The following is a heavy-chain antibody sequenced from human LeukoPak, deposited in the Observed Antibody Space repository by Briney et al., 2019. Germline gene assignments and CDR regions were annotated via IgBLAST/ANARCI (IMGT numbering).Heavy chain of an antibody. CDR3: ARGGFYDILTGSAPGWFDP. J-gene: IGHJ5*02. D-gene: IGHD3-9*01. Sequence: ASVKVSCKASGGTFSSYGISWVRQAPGQGLEWMGWISAYNGNTNYAQKLQGRVTMTTDTSTSTAYMELRSLRSDDTAVYYCARGGFYDILTGSAPGWFDPWGQGTLVTVSS. CDR1: GGTFSSYG. V-gene: IGHV1-18*01. CDR2: ISAYNGNT.